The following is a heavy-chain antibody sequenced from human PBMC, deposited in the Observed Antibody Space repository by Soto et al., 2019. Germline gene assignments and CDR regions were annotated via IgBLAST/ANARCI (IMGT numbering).Heavy chain of an antibody. D-gene: IGHD2-15*01. CDR2: INHSGST. J-gene: IGHJ4*02. Sequence: QVQLQQWGAGLLKPSETLSLTCAVYGGSFSGYYWSWIRQPPGKGLEWIGEINHSGSTNYNPSLKSRVTISVDTSKNQFSLKLSSVTAADTAVYYCARGYGDIVVVVAAGGFDYWGQGTLVTVSS. V-gene: IGHV4-34*01. CDR3: ARGYGDIVVVVAAGGFDY. CDR1: GGSFSGYY.